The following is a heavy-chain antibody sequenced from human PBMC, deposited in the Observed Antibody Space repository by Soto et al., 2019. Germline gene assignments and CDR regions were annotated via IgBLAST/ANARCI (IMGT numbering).Heavy chain of an antibody. CDR3: ARARVRGVIGEGY. Sequence: PGGSLRLSCAASGFTFSDYYMSWIRQAPGKGLEWVSYISISSSYTNYADSVKGRFTISRDNAKNSLYLQMNSLRAEDTAVYYCARARVRGVIGEGYWGQGTLVTVSS. J-gene: IGHJ4*02. CDR2: ISISSSYT. V-gene: IGHV3-11*06. CDR1: GFTFSDYY. D-gene: IGHD3-10*01.